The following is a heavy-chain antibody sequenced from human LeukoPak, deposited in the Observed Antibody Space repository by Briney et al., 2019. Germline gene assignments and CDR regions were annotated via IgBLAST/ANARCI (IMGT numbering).Heavy chain of an antibody. Sequence: SETLSLTCTVSGDSISSYYWSWIRQPPGKGLEWIGYIYTSGGTNYIPSLKGRVTISIDTSKNQFSLKLSSVTAADTAVYYCAGANYYDSSGYYYAGYFQHWGQGTLVTVSS. CDR3: AGANYYDSSGYYYAGYFQH. J-gene: IGHJ1*01. CDR1: GDSISSYY. D-gene: IGHD3-22*01. V-gene: IGHV4-4*09. CDR2: IYTSGGT.